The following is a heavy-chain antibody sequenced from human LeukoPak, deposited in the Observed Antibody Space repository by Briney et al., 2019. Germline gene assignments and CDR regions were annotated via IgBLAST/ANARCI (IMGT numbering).Heavy chain of an antibody. V-gene: IGHV3-11*01. CDR1: GFTSSDYY. D-gene: IGHD5-24*01. CDR2: VSCSGTTM. CDR3: TRSLSNYIPFVF. J-gene: IGHJ4*02. Sequence: PAGSLRLSCAASGFTSSDYYGSWIRQAPGKGLEWVSYVSCSGTTMYYAASVKGRFTASRDFAKHSVSLQMNILAAEATAVYCCTRSLSNYIPFVFWGQGTLVTVSS.